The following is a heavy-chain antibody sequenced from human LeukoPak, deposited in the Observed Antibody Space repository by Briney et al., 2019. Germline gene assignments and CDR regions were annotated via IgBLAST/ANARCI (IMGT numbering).Heavy chain of an antibody. J-gene: IGHJ4*02. D-gene: IGHD3-22*01. CDR3: AAYYYDSHLDY. V-gene: IGHV1-69*04. CDR2: IIPILGIA. CDR1: GGTFSSYA. Sequence: SVKVSCKASGGTFSSYAISWVRQAPGQGLEWMGRIIPILGIASYAQKFQGRVTITADKSTSTAYMELSSLRSEDTAVYYCAAYYYDSHLDYWGQGTLVTVSS.